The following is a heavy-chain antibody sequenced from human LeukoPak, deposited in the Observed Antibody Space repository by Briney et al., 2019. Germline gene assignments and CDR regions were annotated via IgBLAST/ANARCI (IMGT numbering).Heavy chain of an antibody. Sequence: GGSLRLSCAASGFTFSSYWMSWVRQAPGKGLEWVANIKQDGSEKYYVDSVKGRFTISRDNAKNSLYLQMNSLRAEDTAVYYCARPQAQQLHYYYYMDVWGKGTTVTVSS. CDR1: GFTFSSYW. V-gene: IGHV3-7*01. CDR3: ARPQAQQLHYYYYMDV. D-gene: IGHD6-13*01. CDR2: IKQDGSEK. J-gene: IGHJ6*03.